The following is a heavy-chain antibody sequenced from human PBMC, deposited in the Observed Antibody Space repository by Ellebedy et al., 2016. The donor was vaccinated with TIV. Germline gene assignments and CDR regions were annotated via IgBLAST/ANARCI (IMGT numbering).Heavy chain of an antibody. CDR1: GGSISTYY. V-gene: IGHV4-59*01. D-gene: IGHD5-12*01. CDR3: ARAPRQWLVYSGYFDP. CDR2: IYNSRST. J-gene: IGHJ5*02. Sequence: MPSETLSLTCTVSGGSISTYYWNWIRQAPGKGLEWIGYIYNSRSTNYNPSLKSRVTISVDTSKNQFSLHLASVTAADTAVYFCARAPRQWLVYSGYFDPWGQGTLVTVSS.